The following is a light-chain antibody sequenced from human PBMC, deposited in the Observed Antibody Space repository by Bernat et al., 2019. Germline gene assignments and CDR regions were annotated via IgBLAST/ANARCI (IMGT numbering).Light chain of an antibody. J-gene: IGLJ3*02. V-gene: IGLV3-1*01. CDR3: QAWDSSTGV. CDR2: QDN. Sequence: SYDLTQPPSVSVSPGQTASITCTGDRLGNKYTCWYQQKPGQTPVLVIYQDNKRPSGLPERFSGSNSGNTATLTISGTQAMDEADYYCQAWDSSTGVFGGGTKLTVL. CDR1: RLGNKY.